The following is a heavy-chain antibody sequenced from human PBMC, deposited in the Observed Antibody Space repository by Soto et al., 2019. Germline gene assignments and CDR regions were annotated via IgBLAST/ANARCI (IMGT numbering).Heavy chain of an antibody. V-gene: IGHV1-69*01. CDR3: AGVGPYYYDSRRDLNWFDP. CDR2: IIPIFGTA. Sequence: QVQLVQSGAEVKKPGSSVKVSCKASGGTFSSYAISWVRQAPGQGLEWMGGIIPIFGTANYAQKFQGRVTITADEPTSTAYMELRSLESEDTAVYYCAGVGPYYYDSRRDLNWFDPWGQGTLVTVSS. J-gene: IGHJ5*02. D-gene: IGHD3-22*01. CDR1: GGTFSSYA.